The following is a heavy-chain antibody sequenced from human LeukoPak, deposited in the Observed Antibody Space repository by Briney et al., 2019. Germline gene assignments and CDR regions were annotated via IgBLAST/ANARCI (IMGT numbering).Heavy chain of an antibody. D-gene: IGHD6-13*01. Sequence: GASVKVSCKASGYTFTNYAMHWVRQAPGQRLEWMGWINAGNGNTIYSQEFQGRVTITRDTSASTAYMELRSLRSDDTAVYYCAEQRRTFAAFDIWGQGTMVTVSS. CDR1: GYTFTNYA. CDR2: INAGNGNT. V-gene: IGHV1-3*01. J-gene: IGHJ3*02. CDR3: AEQRRTFAAFDI.